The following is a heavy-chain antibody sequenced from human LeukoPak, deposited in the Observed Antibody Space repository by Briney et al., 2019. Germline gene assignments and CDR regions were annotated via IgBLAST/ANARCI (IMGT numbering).Heavy chain of an antibody. D-gene: IGHD3-16*02. J-gene: IGHJ3*02. CDR3: ATDPRTITFGGVIVTGAFDI. V-gene: IGHV1-24*01. Sequence: ASVKVSCKVSGYTLTELSMHWVRQAPGKGLEWMGGFDPEDGETIYAQKFQGRVTMTEDTSTDTAYMELSSLRSEDTAVYYCATDPRTITFGGVIVTGAFDIWGQGTMVTVSS. CDR2: FDPEDGET. CDR1: GYTLTELS.